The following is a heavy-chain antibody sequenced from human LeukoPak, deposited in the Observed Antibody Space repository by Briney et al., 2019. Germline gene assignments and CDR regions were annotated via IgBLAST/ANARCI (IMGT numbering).Heavy chain of an antibody. D-gene: IGHD5-24*01. J-gene: IGHJ6*02. V-gene: IGHV3-48*03. CDR1: GFTFSIYE. Sequence: PGGSLRLSSAASGFTFSIYEMTWVRQAPGQGLEWGSNISSSDTTIHYADSVKGRFTISRDNARNSLYLQMNSLRAEDTAVYYCARSRRDNYYYYYGMDVWGQGTTVTVSS. CDR3: ARSRRDNYYYYYGMDV. CDR2: ISSSDTTI.